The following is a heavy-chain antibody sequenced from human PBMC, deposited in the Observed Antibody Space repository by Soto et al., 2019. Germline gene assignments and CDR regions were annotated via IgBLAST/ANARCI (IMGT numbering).Heavy chain of an antibody. CDR3: ARDRSRYCSGGSCYLFDY. CDR1: GFTFSSYA. V-gene: IGHV3-30-3*01. D-gene: IGHD2-15*01. CDR2: ISYDGSNK. J-gene: IGHJ4*02. Sequence: GGSLRLSCAASGFTFSSYAMHWVRQAPGKGLEWVAVISYDGSNKYYADSVKGRFTISRDNSKNTLYLQMNSLRAEDTAVYYCARDRSRYCSGGSCYLFDYWGQGTLVTVSS.